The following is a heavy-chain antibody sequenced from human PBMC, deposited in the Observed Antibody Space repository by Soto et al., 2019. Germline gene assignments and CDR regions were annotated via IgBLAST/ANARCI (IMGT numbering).Heavy chain of an antibody. D-gene: IGHD1-1*01. V-gene: IGHV3-15*01. CDR2: LRSKSDGGAT. Sequence: GGSVRLSCAASGFTFGDTPMYWVRQAPGKGLEWVGRLRSKSDGGATDFPAAVRGRFAISRDASTNTLNLQMDSLKTEDTAVYYCIAGRNTQGAQPFDYWGQGTLVTVPS. CDR1: GFTFGDTP. CDR3: IAGRNTQGAQPFDY. J-gene: IGHJ4*01.